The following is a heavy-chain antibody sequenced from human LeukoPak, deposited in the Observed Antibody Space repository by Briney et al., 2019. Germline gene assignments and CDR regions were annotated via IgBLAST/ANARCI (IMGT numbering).Heavy chain of an antibody. Sequence: PSQTLSLTCTVSGGSISSGGYYWSWIRQHPGKGLEWIGYIYYSGSTYYNPSLKSRVTISVDTSKNQFSLKLSSVTAADTAVYYCARGYYDSSGYYYGYFQHWGQGTLVTVSS. CDR2: IYYSGST. CDR3: ARGYYDSSGYYYGYFQH. CDR1: GGSISSGGYY. V-gene: IGHV4-31*03. D-gene: IGHD3-22*01. J-gene: IGHJ1*01.